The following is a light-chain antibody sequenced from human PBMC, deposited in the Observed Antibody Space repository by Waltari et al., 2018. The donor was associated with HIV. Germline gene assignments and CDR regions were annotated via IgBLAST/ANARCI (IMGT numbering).Light chain of an antibody. Sequence: QSALTQPPSASGSPGQSVPISCTGTSRDVGGYNYVSWYQLHPGKAPKLMIYEVSKRPSGVPDRFSGSKSGNTASLTVSGLQSEDEADYFCASYAGSTNVFGTGTKVTVL. V-gene: IGLV2-8*01. CDR2: EVS. CDR3: ASYAGSTNV. CDR1: SRDVGGYNY. J-gene: IGLJ1*01.